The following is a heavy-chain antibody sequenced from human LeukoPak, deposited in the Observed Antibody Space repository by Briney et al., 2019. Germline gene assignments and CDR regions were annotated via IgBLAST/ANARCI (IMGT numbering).Heavy chain of an antibody. CDR1: GGSISAYF. Sequence: SETLSLTRTVSGGSISAYFWSWIRQPPGKGLEWIGYIYYSGSTNYNPSLKSRVTISVDTSKNQFSLKLSSVTAADTAVYYCARRQTYFDYWGQGTLVTVSS. CDR2: IYYSGST. J-gene: IGHJ4*02. V-gene: IGHV4-59*08. CDR3: ARRQTYFDY.